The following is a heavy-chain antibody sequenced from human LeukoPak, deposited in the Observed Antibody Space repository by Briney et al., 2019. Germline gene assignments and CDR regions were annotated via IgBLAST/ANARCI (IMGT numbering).Heavy chain of an antibody. J-gene: IGHJ4*02. Sequence: PGGSLRLSCAASGFTFNDYAMTWVRQAPGKGLEFVSVISGNGISTDYTTSVKGRFRISRDNSKNTVFLQMDRLTTEDPGVYCARDRGGPGMITFDYWGQGTPVTVSS. D-gene: IGHD3-16*01. CDR3: ARDRGGPGMITFDY. CDR2: ISGNGIST. V-gene: IGHV3-64*01. CDR1: GFTFNDYA.